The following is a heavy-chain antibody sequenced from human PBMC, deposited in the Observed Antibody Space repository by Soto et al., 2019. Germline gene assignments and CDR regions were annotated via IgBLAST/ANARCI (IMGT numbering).Heavy chain of an antibody. D-gene: IGHD3-3*01. V-gene: IGHV1-3*01. CDR2: INPANGNT. CDR1: GFTFSATL. Sequence: QVQLVQSGAEMKKPGASVNISCQASGFTFSATLINWVRQGPGQGLEWMGWINPANGNTRYSESFQGRVTISSLSSASTAYVALSDLTSEDTTVYYCARHRVSVGAGANDAFDEWGQGTMITVSS. J-gene: IGHJ3*01. CDR3: ARHRVSVGAGANDAFDE.